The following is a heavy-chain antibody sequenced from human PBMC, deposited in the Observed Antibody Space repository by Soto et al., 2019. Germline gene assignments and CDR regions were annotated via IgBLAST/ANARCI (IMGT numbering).Heavy chain of an antibody. CDR2: IKPKRGGT. CDR1: GYTFTVYY. Sequence: VASVNVSCKASGYTFTVYYMHWVRQAPVQGLEWMGWIKPKRGGTMSPNQFQGRVTMTCDTSISNAYMALNTVRYYETAVYYCARDLAKGGARAGFDXWSQGTLVTVS. CDR3: ARDLAKGGARAGFDX. D-gene: IGHD4-17*01. V-gene: IGHV1-2*07. J-gene: IGHJ4*02.